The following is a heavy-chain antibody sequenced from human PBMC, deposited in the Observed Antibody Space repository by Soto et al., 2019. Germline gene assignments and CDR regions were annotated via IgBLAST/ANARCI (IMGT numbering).Heavy chain of an antibody. CDR2: INQDGSER. D-gene: IGHD3-16*01. Sequence: EVQLVESGGGLVQPGGSLRLPCAASGFTFSPYWMNWVRQPPGKGLAWVASINQDGSERYYVDSVRGRFTISRDNAKNSLYLQMNSLRAADTAVYYCVCGGNFFVYWGQGTLVTVSP. V-gene: IGHV3-7*01. CDR1: GFTFSPYW. J-gene: IGHJ4*02. CDR3: VCGGNFFVY.